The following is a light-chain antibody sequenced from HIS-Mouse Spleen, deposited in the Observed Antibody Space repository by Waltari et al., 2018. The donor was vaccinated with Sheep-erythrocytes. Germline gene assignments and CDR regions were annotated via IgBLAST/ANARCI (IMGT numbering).Light chain of an antibody. CDR3: QAWDSGTAWV. V-gene: IGLV3-1*01. CDR2: QDS. CDR1: KLGDKY. J-gene: IGLJ3*02. Sequence: SYELTQPPSVSVSPGQTASITCPGDKLGDKYACWYQQKPGQSPVLVIYQDSKRPSGIPERFSGSNSGNTATLTISGTQAMDEADYYCQAWDSGTAWVFGGGTKLTVL.